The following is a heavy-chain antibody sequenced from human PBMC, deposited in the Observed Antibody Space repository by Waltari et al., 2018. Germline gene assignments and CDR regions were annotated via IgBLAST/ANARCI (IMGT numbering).Heavy chain of an antibody. J-gene: IGHJ5*02. D-gene: IGHD3-3*01. CDR1: GFTFSNYW. V-gene: IGHV3-7*04. Sequence: EVQLVESGGGLVQPGGSLRLSCAASGFTFSNYWMSWVRQAPGKGLEWVANIIQDGSAKYYVDSGRGRFTIARDNAKNSLYLQMNSLRAEDTAVYYCARDLFNVGDYDLGPWGQGTLVTVSS. CDR3: ARDLFNVGDYDLGP. CDR2: IIQDGSAK.